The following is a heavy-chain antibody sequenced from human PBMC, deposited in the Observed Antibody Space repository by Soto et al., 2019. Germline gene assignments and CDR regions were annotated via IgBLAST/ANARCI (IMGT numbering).Heavy chain of an antibody. CDR1: GFTFSSYW. J-gene: IGHJ6*02. V-gene: IGHV3-7*04. CDR2: IKQDGSEK. CDR3: ARSGHFDWLFYYYYGMDV. D-gene: IGHD3-9*01. Sequence: EVQLVESGGGLVQPGGSLRLSCAASGFTFSSYWMSWVRQAPGKGLEWVANIKQDGSEKYYVDSVKGRFTISRDNAKNSLYLQMNSLRAEDTAVYYCARSGHFDWLFYYYYGMDVWGQGTTVTVSS.